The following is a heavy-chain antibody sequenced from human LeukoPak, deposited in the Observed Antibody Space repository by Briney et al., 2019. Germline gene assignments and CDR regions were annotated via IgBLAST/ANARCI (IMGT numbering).Heavy chain of an antibody. D-gene: IGHD6-13*01. J-gene: IGHJ3*02. V-gene: IGHV4-4*02. CDR3: GGGGIAAAGGAFDI. Sequence: PSETLSLTCAVSGGSISSSNWWSWVRQPPGKGLEWIGEIYHSGSTNYNPSLKSRVTISVDKSKNQFSLKLSSVTAADTAVYYCGGGGIAAAGGAFDIWGQGTMVTVSS. CDR1: GGSISSSNW. CDR2: IYHSGST.